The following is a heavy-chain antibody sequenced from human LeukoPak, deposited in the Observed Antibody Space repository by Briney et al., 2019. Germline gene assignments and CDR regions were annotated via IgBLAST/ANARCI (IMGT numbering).Heavy chain of an antibody. Sequence: GGSLRLSCVASGVKFSDYKMQWGRQPQGQGPERVSYIREDGNAAYYADSVKGRFTTSRDNTKNSVHLQMNNLRVEDAGLYYCSRDRTSLPGVNTYPFDLWGQGTLVTVSS. CDR3: SRDRTSLPGVNTYPFDL. J-gene: IGHJ4*02. V-gene: IGHV3-48*03. CDR1: GVKFSDYK. D-gene: IGHD4-17*01. CDR2: IREDGNAA.